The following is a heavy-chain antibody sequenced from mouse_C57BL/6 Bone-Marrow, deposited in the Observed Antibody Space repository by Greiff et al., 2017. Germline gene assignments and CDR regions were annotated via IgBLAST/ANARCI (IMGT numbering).Heavy chain of an antibody. CDR2: IWSGGST. J-gene: IGHJ4*01. D-gene: IGHD1-1*01. Sequence: QVHVKQSGPGLVQPSQSLSITCTVSGFSLTSYGVHWVRQSPGKCLEWLGVIWSGGSTDYNAAFISRLSISKDNSKSQVFFKMNSLQADDTAIYYCARNGAYYYGSSYYYAMDYWGQGTSVTVSS. CDR3: ARNGAYYYGSSYYYAMDY. V-gene: IGHV2-2*01. CDR1: GFSLTSYG.